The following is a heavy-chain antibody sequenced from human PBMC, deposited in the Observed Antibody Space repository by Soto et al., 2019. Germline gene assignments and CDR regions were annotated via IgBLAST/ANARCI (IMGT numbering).Heavy chain of an antibody. CDR2: IIPMSGRPRGMGGTIPFFGST. J-gene: IGHJ6*02. CDR1: GGTFSNCA. D-gene: IGHD5-12*01. V-gene: IGHV1-69*01. Sequence: QVHLVQSGAEVKKPGSSVKVSCKTSGGTFSNCAINWVRQAPGQGLEWMGGIIPMSGRPRGMGGTIPFFGSTNYAQKFQGRVTMSADEATRTAYMELSSLASEDTAVYYCAREETWMEMWRSPGPMPRQGYDGMAVWGQGTTVTVSS. CDR3: AREETWMEMWRSPGPMPRQGYDGMAV.